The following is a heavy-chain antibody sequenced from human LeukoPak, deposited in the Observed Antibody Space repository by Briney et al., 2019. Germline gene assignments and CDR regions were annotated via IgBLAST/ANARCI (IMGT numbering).Heavy chain of an antibody. CDR1: GFTFSNAW. J-gene: IGHJ4*02. Sequence: GGSLRLSCAASGFTFSNAWMNWVRQAPGKGLEWVGRIKSKSVGGTIEYAPPVKGRFTISRDDSKNTLYLQVNSLTTEDTAVYYYATGAPEVTGLDYWGQGTLVTVSS. V-gene: IGHV3-15*01. CDR3: ATGAPEVTGLDY. CDR2: IKSKSVGGTI. D-gene: IGHD1-14*01.